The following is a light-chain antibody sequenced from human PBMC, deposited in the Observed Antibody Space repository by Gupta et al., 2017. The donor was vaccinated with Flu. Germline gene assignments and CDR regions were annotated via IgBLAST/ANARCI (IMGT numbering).Light chain of an antibody. CDR3: QQDENLPPNT. CDR2: DAS. V-gene: IGKV1-33*01. J-gene: IGKJ4*01. CDR1: HDISKF. Sequence: DIQMTQSLSSLSAAVGDRVTITCQASHDISKFLNWYQQKPGNAPKLLIYDASSLNTGVPSRFSGSGDGTEVNFTISSRQQEDIGTYYCQQDENLPPNTFGGGTKVEI.